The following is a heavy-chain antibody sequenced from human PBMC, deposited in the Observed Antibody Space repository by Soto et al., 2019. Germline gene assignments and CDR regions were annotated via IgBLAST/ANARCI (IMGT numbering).Heavy chain of an antibody. CDR2: IIPIFGTA. CDR3: AREGPDSTYYYDSSCYHPGFDY. V-gene: IGHV1-69*01. Sequence: QVQLVQSGAEVKKPGSSVKVSCKASGGTFSSYAISWVRQAPGQGLEWMGGIIPIFGTANYTQKIQSRVTITADESTSKAYMELSSLRSEDTAVYYCAREGPDSTYYYDSSCYHPGFDYWGQGTLVTVSS. D-gene: IGHD3-22*01. CDR1: GGTFSSYA. J-gene: IGHJ4*02.